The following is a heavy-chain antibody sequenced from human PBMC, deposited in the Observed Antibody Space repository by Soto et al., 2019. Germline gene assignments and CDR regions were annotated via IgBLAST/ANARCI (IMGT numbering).Heavy chain of an antibody. CDR1: GFTFDNYG. Sequence: EVELLESGGGLVQPGGSLRLSCAASGFTFDNYGMNWVRQAPGKGLEWVSGITGGGDSTYYADSVRGRFIISRDNSKSTLCLQMNSLTVEDTARYYCAKPFGGNYPFYDYGMDVWGQGTTVTVSS. D-gene: IGHD1-7*01. V-gene: IGHV3-23*01. CDR3: AKPFGGNYPFYDYGMDV. CDR2: ITGGGDST. J-gene: IGHJ6*02.